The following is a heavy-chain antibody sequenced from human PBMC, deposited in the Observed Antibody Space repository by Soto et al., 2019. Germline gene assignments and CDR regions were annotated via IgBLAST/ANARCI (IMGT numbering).Heavy chain of an antibody. CDR3: AREAGYGDYGHWFDP. J-gene: IGHJ5*02. CDR2: IWYDGSNK. Sequence: VAVIWYDGSNKYYADSVKGRFTISRDNSKNTLYLQMNSLRAEDTAVYYCAREAGYGDYGHWFDPWGQGTLVTVSS. V-gene: IGHV3-33*01. D-gene: IGHD4-17*01.